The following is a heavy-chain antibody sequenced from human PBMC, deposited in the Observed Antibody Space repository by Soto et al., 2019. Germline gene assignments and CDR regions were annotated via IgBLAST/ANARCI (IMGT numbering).Heavy chain of an antibody. V-gene: IGHV3-33*01. CDR1: GFTFSSYG. D-gene: IGHD3-10*01. J-gene: IGHJ6*02. Sequence: GGSLRLSCAASGFTFSSYGMHWVRQAPGKGLEWVAVIWYDGSNKYYADSVRGRFTISRDNSKNTLYLQMNSLRAEDTAVYYCARPRRTSITMVRGVIISRGYYYYGMDVWGQGTTVTVSS. CDR3: ARPRRTSITMVRGVIISRGYYYYGMDV. CDR2: IWYDGSNK.